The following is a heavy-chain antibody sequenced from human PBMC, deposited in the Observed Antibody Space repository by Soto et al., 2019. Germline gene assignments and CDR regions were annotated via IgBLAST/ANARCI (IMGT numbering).Heavy chain of an antibody. Sequence: QVQLVESGGGVVQPGRSLRLACAASGFTFSSYGMHWVRQAPGKGLEWVAVISYDGSNKYYADSVKGRFTISSDNSKNTLYMQMNSLRAEDTAVYYCAKGLLWFGELPQYYYYGMDVWGQGTTVTVSS. J-gene: IGHJ6*02. CDR1: GFTFSSYG. V-gene: IGHV3-30*18. D-gene: IGHD3-10*01. CDR3: AKGLLWFGELPQYYYYGMDV. CDR2: ISYDGSNK.